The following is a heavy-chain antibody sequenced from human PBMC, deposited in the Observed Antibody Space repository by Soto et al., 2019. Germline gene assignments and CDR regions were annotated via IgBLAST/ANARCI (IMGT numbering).Heavy chain of an antibody. CDR2: INPSGGST. Sequence: ASVKVSCKASGYTFTSYYMHWVRQAPGQGLERMGIINPSGGSTSYAQKFQGRVTMTRDTSTSTVYMELSSLRSEDTAVYYCARGELLHYDFWSGYYLHYYYYGMDVWGQGTTVTVS. CDR1: GYTFTSYY. D-gene: IGHD3-3*01. J-gene: IGHJ6*02. CDR3: ARGELLHYDFWSGYYLHYYYYGMDV. V-gene: IGHV1-46*01.